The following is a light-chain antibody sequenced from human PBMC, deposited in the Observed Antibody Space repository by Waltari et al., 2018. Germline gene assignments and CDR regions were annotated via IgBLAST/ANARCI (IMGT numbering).Light chain of an antibody. J-gene: IGLJ2*01. Sequence: QSVLTHSPSASGTPGQRVTISCSGSSSNIGSNAVNWYRQLPGTAPKLLIFSNDQRPSGVPDRCSGSKSGTSASLAISGLQSEDEADYYCAAWDDSLNGVVFGGGTKLTVL. CDR1: SSNIGSNA. V-gene: IGLV1-44*01. CDR3: AAWDDSLNGVV. CDR2: SND.